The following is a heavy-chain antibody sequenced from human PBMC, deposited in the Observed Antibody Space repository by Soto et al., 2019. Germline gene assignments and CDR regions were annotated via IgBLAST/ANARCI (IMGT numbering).Heavy chain of an antibody. Sequence: QVQLVQSGAEVKKPGASVKVSCKASGYTFTSYGISWVRQAPGQGLERMGWISAYNGNTNYAQKLQGRVTMTTDTHTSTAYMELRSLRSDDTAVYYCARVNYSPPYYYYYGMDVWGQGTTVTVSS. CDR3: ARVNYSPPYYYYYGMDV. J-gene: IGHJ6*02. CDR1: GYTFTSYG. CDR2: ISAYNGNT. V-gene: IGHV1-18*01. D-gene: IGHD4-4*01.